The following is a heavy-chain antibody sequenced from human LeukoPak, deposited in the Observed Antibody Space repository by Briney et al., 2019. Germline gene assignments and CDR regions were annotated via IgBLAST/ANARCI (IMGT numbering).Heavy chain of an antibody. CDR2: IYYSGST. V-gene: IGHV4-59*01. CDR3: ARRGGSGYSDNWFDP. Sequence: ASETLSLTCTVSGGSISSYYWSWIRQPQGKGLEWIGYIYYSGSTNYNPSLKSRVTISVDTSKNQFSLKLSSVTAADTAVYYCARRGGSGYSDNWFDPWAREPWSPSPQ. J-gene: IGHJ5*02. CDR1: GGSISSYY. D-gene: IGHD3-22*01.